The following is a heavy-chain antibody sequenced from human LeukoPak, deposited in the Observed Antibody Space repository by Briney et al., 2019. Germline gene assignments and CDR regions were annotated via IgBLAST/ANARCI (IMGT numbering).Heavy chain of an antibody. CDR2: IYYSGGT. J-gene: IGHJ5*02. CDR1: GGSISSYY. D-gene: IGHD6-13*01. Sequence: KPSETLSLTCTVSGGSISSYYWSWIRQPPGMGLEWIGYIYYSGGTNYNPPLKSRVTILVDTSKNQFSLKLSSVTAADTAVYYCARYSDNWFDPWGQGTLVTVSS. V-gene: IGHV4-59*01. CDR3: ARYSDNWFDP.